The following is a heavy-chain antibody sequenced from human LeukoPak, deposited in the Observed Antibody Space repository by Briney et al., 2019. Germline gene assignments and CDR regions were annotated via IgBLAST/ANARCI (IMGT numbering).Heavy chain of an antibody. CDR2: IFLGDFAP. CDR1: GYHFANFW. D-gene: IGHD5-12*01. V-gene: IGHV5-51*01. CDR3: ARSGLGYRNHWFVF. J-gene: IGHJ5*01. Sequence: GESLKISCEGSGYHFANFWIAWVRQMPGKGLDCSGIIFLGDFAPTYSPPLQAQVATPAAKSINPAFLQWTGLEPSDPPIYYCARSGLGYRNHWFVFWGQGNLVTVSS.